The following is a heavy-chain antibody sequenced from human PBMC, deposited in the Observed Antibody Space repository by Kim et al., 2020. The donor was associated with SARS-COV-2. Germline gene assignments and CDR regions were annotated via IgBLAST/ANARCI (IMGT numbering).Heavy chain of an antibody. CDR1: GGSFSGYY. V-gene: IGHV4-34*01. D-gene: IGHD3-10*01. J-gene: IGHJ6*02. CDR3: ARGSASGGSGSYYNGPYYYYGMDV. CDR2: INHSGST. Sequence: SETLSLTCAVYGGSFSGYYWSWIRQPPGKGLEWIGEINHSGSTNYNPSLKSRVTISVDTSKNQFSLKLSSVTAADTAVYYCARGSASGGSGSYYNGPYYYYGMDVWGQGTTVTVSS.